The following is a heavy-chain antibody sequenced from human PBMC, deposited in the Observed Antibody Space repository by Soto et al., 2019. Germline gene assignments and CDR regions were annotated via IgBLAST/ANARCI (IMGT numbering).Heavy chain of an antibody. Sequence: EVQLVESGGGLVQPGRSLRLSCAASGFTFDDHAMHWVRQAPGKGLEWVSGISWNSGSIGYADSVKGRFTISRDNAKNSLYLQMNSLRAEDTALYYCAKSGWAAAGPHQHFDYWGQGTLVTVSS. J-gene: IGHJ4*02. V-gene: IGHV3-9*01. CDR1: GFTFDDHA. CDR2: ISWNSGSI. D-gene: IGHD6-13*01. CDR3: AKSGWAAAGPHQHFDY.